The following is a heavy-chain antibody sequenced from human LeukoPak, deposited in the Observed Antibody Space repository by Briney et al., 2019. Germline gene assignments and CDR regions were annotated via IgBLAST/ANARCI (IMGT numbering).Heavy chain of an antibody. V-gene: IGHV3-23*01. CDR2: ISGSGGST. J-gene: IGHJ5*02. D-gene: IGHD3-10*01. Sequence: GGSLRLSCAASGFTFSSYAMSWVRQAPGKGLEWVSAISGSGGSTYYADSVKGRFTISRDNSKNTLYLQMNSLRAEDTAVYYCAKGNYGSGSYRVLGLFDPWGQGTLVTVSS. CDR3: AKGNYGSGSYRVLGLFDP. CDR1: GFTFSSYA.